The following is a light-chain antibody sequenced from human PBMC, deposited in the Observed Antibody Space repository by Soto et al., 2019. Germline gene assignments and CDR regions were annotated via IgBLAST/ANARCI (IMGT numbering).Light chain of an antibody. CDR2: GAS. V-gene: IGKV3-20*01. CDR3: HQYGSSPRWT. CDR1: HSVSSSY. J-gene: IGKJ1*01. Sequence: EIVLTHSPGTLSLSPGERATLSCSASHSVSSSYLAWYQQKPGQAPRLLIYGASSRATGIPDRFSGSGSGTDFTLTISRLEPEDFAVYYCHQYGSSPRWTFGQGTKVDIK.